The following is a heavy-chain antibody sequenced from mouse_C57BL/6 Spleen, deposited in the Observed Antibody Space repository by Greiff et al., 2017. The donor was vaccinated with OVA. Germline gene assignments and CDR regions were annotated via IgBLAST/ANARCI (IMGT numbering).Heavy chain of an antibody. CDR3: ARDRDDYYARDY. V-gene: IGHV5-4*01. J-gene: IGHJ4*01. Sequence: DVQLQESGGGLVKPGGSLKLSCAASGFTFSSYAMSWVRQTPEKRLEWVATISDGGSYTYYPDNVKGRFTISRDNAKNNLYLQMSHLKSEDTAMYDCARDRDDYYARDYWGQGTSGTVSS. CDR2: ISDGGSYT. CDR1: GFTFSSYA.